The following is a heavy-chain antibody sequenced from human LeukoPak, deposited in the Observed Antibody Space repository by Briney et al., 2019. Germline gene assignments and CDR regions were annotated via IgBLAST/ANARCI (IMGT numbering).Heavy chain of an antibody. V-gene: IGHV1-8*01. CDR2: MNPNSGNT. D-gene: IGHD3-22*01. CDR3: ARGSITMIVVDYYFDY. J-gene: IGHJ4*02. CDR1: GYTFTSYD. Sequence: GASVKVSCKASGYTFTSYDINWVRQATGQGLEWMGWMNPNSGNTGYAQKFQGRVTMTRNTSISTAYMELSSLRSEDTAVYYCARGSITMIVVDYYFDYWGQGTLVTVSS.